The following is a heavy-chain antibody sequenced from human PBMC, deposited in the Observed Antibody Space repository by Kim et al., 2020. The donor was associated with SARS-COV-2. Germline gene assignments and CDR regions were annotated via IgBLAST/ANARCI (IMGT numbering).Heavy chain of an antibody. CDR3: AAGFRFGELILDY. J-gene: IGHJ4*02. Sequence: AQKFQERVTITGDLSTSTAYMALSSLRSEDTAVYYCAAGFRFGELILDYWGQGTLVTVSS. D-gene: IGHD3-10*01. V-gene: IGHV1-58*01.